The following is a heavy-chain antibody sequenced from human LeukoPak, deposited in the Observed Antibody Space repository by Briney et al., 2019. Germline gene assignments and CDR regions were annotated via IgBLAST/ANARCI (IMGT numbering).Heavy chain of an antibody. CDR2: IYHDGST. CDR1: GGSISSGGYY. V-gene: IGHV4-30-2*01. Sequence: PSQTLSLTCTVSGGSISSGGYYWSWIRQPPGEGLEWIGYIYHDGSTYYNPSLTSRVTISVDKSKNQFSLNLSSVTAADTAVYCARDETHFYGSGSSNWFDPWGQGILVTVSS. CDR3: ARDETHFYGSGSSNWFDP. J-gene: IGHJ5*02. D-gene: IGHD3-10*01.